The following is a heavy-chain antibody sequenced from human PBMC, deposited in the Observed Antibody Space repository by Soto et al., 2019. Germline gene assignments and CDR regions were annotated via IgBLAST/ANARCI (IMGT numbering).Heavy chain of an antibody. CDR1: GFTFNNYA. V-gene: IGHV3-23*01. Sequence: GGSLRLSCAASGFTFNNYAMNWVRQAPGKGLEWVATISATGGSTYYADSVKGRFTISRDNSKNTLYLQMNGLRVEDTAVYYSAKDRLARNFDNCGQEAQVTVAS. CDR2: ISATGGST. CDR3: AKDRLARNFDN. J-gene: IGHJ4*02.